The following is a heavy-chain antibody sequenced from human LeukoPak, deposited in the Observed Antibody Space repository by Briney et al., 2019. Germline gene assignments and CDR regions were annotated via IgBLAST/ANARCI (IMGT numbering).Heavy chain of an antibody. CDR1: GFTFSSYS. V-gene: IGHV3-21*04. Sequence: GGSLRLSCAASGFTFSSYSMNWVRQAPEKGLEWVSSISRSSSYIYYADSVKGRFTISRDNAKNSLYLQMNSLRAEDTALYYCARDRPTTIFGVANNWFDPWGQGTLVTVSS. J-gene: IGHJ5*02. CDR2: ISRSSSYI. CDR3: ARDRPTTIFGVANNWFDP. D-gene: IGHD3-3*01.